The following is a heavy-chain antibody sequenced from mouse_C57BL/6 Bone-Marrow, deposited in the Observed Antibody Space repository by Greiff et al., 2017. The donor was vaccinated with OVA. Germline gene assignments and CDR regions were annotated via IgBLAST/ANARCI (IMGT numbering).Heavy chain of an antibody. V-gene: IGHV1-63*01. CDR1: GYTFTNYW. J-gene: IGHJ2*01. Sequence: VKLMESGAELVRPGTSVKMSCKASGYTFTNYWIGWAKQRPGHGLEWIGDIYPGGGYTNYNEKFKGKATLTADQSSSTAYMQFSSLTSEDSAIYYCARGGNYDYDDGYFDYWGQGTTLTVSS. D-gene: IGHD2-4*01. CDR3: ARGGNYDYDDGYFDY. CDR2: IYPGGGYT.